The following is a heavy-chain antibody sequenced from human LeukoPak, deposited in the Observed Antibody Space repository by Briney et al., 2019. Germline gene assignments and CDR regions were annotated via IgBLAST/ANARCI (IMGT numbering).Heavy chain of an antibody. CDR3: AREDPDYSNSFDY. D-gene: IGHD4-11*01. V-gene: IGHV4-34*01. J-gene: IGHJ4*02. Sequence: SETLSLTCAVYGGSFSGYYWSWIRQPPGKGLEWIGEINHSGSTNYNPSLKSRVTISVDTSKNQFSLKLSSVTAADTAVYYCAREDPDYSNSFDYWGQGTLVTVSS. CDR2: INHSGST. CDR1: GGSFSGYY.